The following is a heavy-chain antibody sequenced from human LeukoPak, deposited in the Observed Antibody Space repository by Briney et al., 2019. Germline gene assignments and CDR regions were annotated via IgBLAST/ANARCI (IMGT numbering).Heavy chain of an antibody. CDR1: GFTFNKYG. V-gene: IGHV3-23*01. J-gene: IGHJ4*02. CDR3: ANGAHPDSSHYYFDY. D-gene: IGHD2-21*01. CDR2: ITGRGVRT. Sequence: GGSLRLACAASGFTFNKYGMSWVRQAPGKGLEWVSAITGRGVRTYNGDSVKGRFTISSDSSKNMVYLQMNSLRGEDTAVYYCANGAHPDSSHYYFDYWGQGALVTVSS.